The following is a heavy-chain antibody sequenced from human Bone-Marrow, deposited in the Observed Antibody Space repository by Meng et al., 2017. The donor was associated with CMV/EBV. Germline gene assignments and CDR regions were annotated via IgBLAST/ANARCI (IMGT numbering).Heavy chain of an antibody. CDR2: IIPILGIA. CDR3: ARGKSITMIVPRGPYYFDY. D-gene: IGHD3-22*01. J-gene: IGHJ4*02. V-gene: IGHV1-69*10. CDR1: VGSFSSYA. Sequence: SVKVSCKASVGSFSSYAISWVRQAPGQGLEWMGGIIPILGIANYAQKFQGRVTITADKSTSTSYKELSSLRTEDTAVYYCARGKSITMIVPRGPYYFDYWGQGTLVTVSS.